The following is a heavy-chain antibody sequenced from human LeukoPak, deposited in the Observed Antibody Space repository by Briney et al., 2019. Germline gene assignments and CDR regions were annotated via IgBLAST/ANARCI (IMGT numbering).Heavy chain of an antibody. D-gene: IGHD3-22*01. CDR2: ISYDGSNK. Sequence: GGSLRLSCAASGFTFSSYAMHWVRQAPGKGLEWVAVISYDGSNKYYADSVKGRFTISRDNSKNTLYLQMNSLRAEDTAVYYCAKDHYDSSGYTYYFDYWGQGTLVTVSS. CDR3: AKDHYDSSGYTYYFDY. CDR1: GFTFSSYA. J-gene: IGHJ4*02. V-gene: IGHV3-30*04.